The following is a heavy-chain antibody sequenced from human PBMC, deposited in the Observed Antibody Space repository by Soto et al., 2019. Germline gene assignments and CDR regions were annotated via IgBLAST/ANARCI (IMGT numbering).Heavy chain of an antibody. D-gene: IGHD3-3*01. CDR1: GFTFSSYA. J-gene: IGHJ6*02. CDR2: IPYDGSNK. V-gene: IGHV3-30-3*01. CDR3: ARDYHVLRFLEWLPRTLYYGMDV. Sequence: GGSLRLSCAASGFTFSSYAMHWVRQAPGKGLEWVAVIPYDGSNKYYADSVKGRFTISRDNSKNTLYLQMNSLRAEDTAVYYCARDYHVLRFLEWLPRTLYYGMDVWGQGTTVTVSS.